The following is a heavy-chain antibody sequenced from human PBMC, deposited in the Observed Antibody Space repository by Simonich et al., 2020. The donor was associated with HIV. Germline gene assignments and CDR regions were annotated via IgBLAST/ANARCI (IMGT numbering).Heavy chain of an antibody. CDR2: MNQSGST. V-gene: IGHV4-34*01. D-gene: IGHD2-2*01. CDR3: ARGFYQRLYYFDY. CDR1: GGSFSGYY. Sequence: QVQLQQWGAGLLKPSETLSLTCAVYGGSFSGYYWSWIRQPPGKGLEWIGEMNQSGSTNYNPTLKSRVTISVDTSKNQFSLKLSSVTAADTAVYYCARGFYQRLYYFDYWGQGTLVTVSS. J-gene: IGHJ4*02.